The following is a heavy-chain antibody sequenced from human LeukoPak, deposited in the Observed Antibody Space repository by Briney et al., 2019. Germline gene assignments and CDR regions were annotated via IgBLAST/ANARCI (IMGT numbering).Heavy chain of an antibody. D-gene: IGHD1-26*01. Sequence: SETLSLTCTVSGASISTYYWSWFRQPAGTGLEWIGRIHASGSTYYNPSLKSRVSMSTDLSKNQFSLSLNSVTAADTAVFYCARDIGSRIWGKGTTAIVSS. CDR3: ARDIGSRI. J-gene: IGHJ6*04. CDR2: IHASGST. CDR1: GASISTYY. V-gene: IGHV4-4*07.